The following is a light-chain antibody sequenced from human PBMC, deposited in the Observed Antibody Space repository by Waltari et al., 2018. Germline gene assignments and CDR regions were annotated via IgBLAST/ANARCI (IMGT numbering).Light chain of an antibody. CDR3: QQYNSYSLLS. CDR2: KAS. Sequence: DIQMTQFPSSLSASVGDRFTITCRASQSISNWLALYQQKPGKAPKLLIYKASTLESGVPSRFSGLGSGTEFTLTISSLQPDDFATYYCQQYNSYSLLSFGGGTKVEIK. V-gene: IGKV1-5*03. J-gene: IGKJ4*01. CDR1: QSISNW.